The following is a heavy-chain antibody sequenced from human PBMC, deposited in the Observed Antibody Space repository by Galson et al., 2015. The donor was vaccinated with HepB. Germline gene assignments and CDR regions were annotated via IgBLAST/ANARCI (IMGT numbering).Heavy chain of an antibody. CDR1: GGSITNYY. J-gene: IGHJ6*02. Sequence: ETLSLTCTVSGGSITNYYWNWIRQPPGKGLEYIGYIYYSGSTNYNPSLKSRVTISVDTSKNQFSLKLNSVTAADTAVYYCARGKYFDILTDYYEYYGMDVWGQGTTVTVSS. CDR3: ARGKYFDILTDYYEYYGMDV. D-gene: IGHD3-9*01. CDR2: IYYSGST. V-gene: IGHV4-59*01.